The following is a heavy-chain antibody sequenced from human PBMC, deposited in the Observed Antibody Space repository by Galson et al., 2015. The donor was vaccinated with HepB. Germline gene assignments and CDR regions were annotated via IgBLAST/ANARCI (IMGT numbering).Heavy chain of an antibody. CDR1: GFTFSSYS. J-gene: IGHJ6*03. V-gene: IGHV3-21*01. Sequence: SLRLSCAASGFTFSSYSMSWVRQAPGKGLEWVSSISSSSSYIYYADSVKGRFTISRDNAKNSLYLQMNSLRAEDTAVYYCARVGIENVYYDFWSGYYPLAYYMDVWGKGTTVTVSS. CDR2: ISSSSSYI. CDR3: ARVGIENVYYDFWSGYYPLAYYMDV. D-gene: IGHD3-3*01.